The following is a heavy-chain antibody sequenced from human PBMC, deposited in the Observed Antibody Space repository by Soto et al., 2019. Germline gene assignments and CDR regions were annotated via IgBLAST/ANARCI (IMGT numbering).Heavy chain of an antibody. Sequence: EVQLLESGGGLVQPGGSLRLSCAASGFTLNNYGMSWVRQALGKGLEWVSAISPNGQGIYYADSVKGRFIISKDNSKNPVFLHMDSLPAHDSAVYYCAKDRGYPRDYFHYWGQGTLVTVSS. J-gene: IGHJ4*02. CDR1: GFTLNNYG. V-gene: IGHV3-23*01. D-gene: IGHD6-13*01. CDR2: ISPNGQGI. CDR3: AKDRGYPRDYFHY.